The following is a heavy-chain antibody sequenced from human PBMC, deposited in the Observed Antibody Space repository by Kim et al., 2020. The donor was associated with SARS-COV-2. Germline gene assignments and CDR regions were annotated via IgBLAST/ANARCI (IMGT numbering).Heavy chain of an antibody. J-gene: IGHJ4*02. D-gene: IGHD6-13*01. Sequence: GGSLRLSCAVSGFTFSSYAMNWVRQAPGKGLEWVSSIGGSAASTYYGDSVKGRFTISRDNSKNTLYLQMNSLRAEDAAVYYCAKGADASSWIWGFDFWGQGTLVTVSS. CDR1: GFTFSSYA. CDR2: IGGSAAST. V-gene: IGHV3-23*01. CDR3: AKGADASSWIWGFDF.